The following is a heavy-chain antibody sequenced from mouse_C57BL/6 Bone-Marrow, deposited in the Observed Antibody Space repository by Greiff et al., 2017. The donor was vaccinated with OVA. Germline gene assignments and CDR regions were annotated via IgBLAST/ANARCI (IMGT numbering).Heavy chain of an antibody. CDR3: AREDTVVVGGDY. D-gene: IGHD1-1*01. J-gene: IGHJ2*01. V-gene: IGHV1-76*01. CDR2: IYPGSGNT. Sequence: QVQLKQSGAELVRPGASVKLSCKASGYTFTDYYINWVKQRPGQGLEWIARIYPGSGNTYYNEKFKGKATLTAEKSSSTAYMQLSSLTSEDSAVYFCAREDTVVVGGDYWGQGTTLTVSS. CDR1: GYTFTDYY.